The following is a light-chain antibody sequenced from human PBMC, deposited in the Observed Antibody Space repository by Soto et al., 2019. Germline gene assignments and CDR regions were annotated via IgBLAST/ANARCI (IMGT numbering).Light chain of an antibody. CDR3: QKYNSAPPT. J-gene: IGKJ1*01. CDR2: AAS. CDR1: QGISNF. Sequence: DIRMTQSPSSLSASVGDRVTITCRASQGISNFLAWYQQRPGKVPKLLIYAASTLQSGVPSRFSGSRSGTDFTLTISSLQPEDVAAYYCQKYNSAPPTFGQGTKVEIK. V-gene: IGKV1-27*01.